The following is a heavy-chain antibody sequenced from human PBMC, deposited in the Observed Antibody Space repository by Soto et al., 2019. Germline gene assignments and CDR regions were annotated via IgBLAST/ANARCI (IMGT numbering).Heavy chain of an antibody. CDR3: ARDRTNHVVVVAATKENYYYYYMDV. CDR1: GFTVSSNY. D-gene: IGHD2-15*01. CDR2: IYSGGST. Sequence: GGSLRLSCAASGFTVSSNYMSWVRQAPGKGLEWVSVIYSGGSTYYADSVKGRFTISRDNSKNTLYLQMNSLRAEDTAVYYCARDRTNHVVVVAATKENYYYYYMDVWGKGTTVTVSS. V-gene: IGHV3-66*01. J-gene: IGHJ6*03.